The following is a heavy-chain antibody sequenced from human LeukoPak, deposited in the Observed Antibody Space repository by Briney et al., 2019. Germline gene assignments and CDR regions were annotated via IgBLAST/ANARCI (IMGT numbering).Heavy chain of an antibody. D-gene: IGHD4-17*01. J-gene: IGHJ4*02. CDR3: ARALGRSVTTHFDF. V-gene: IGHV3-48*01. CDR1: GFTFNTYS. CDR2: ISSSSITI. Sequence: PGGSLRLSCAASGFTFNTYSMNWVRQAPGKGLEWVSYISSSSITIYYADSVEGRVTISRDNAKNSLYLQMNSLRAEDTAVYYCARALGRSVTTHFDFWGQGTLVTVSS.